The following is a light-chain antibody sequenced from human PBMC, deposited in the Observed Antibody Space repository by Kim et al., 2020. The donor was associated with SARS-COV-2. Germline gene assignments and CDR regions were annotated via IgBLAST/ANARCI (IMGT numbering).Light chain of an antibody. J-gene: IGKJ2*01. CDR1: QSVRSNY. Sequence: EIVLTQSPGTLSLSPGERATLSCRASQSVRSNYLAWYQQKPGQAPRLLIYGASNRATGIPDRFGGSGSGTDFTLTIGRLEPEDFAVYYCQEYSSSPPYTFGQETNLDIK. V-gene: IGKV3-20*01. CDR2: GAS. CDR3: QEYSSSPPYT.